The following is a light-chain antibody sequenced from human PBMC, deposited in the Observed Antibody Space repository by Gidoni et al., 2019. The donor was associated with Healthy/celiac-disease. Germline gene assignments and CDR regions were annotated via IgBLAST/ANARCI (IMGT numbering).Light chain of an antibody. J-gene: IGLJ2*01. CDR2: QDS. Sequence: YELTQPPSVSVSPGQTASITCSGDKLGDKYACWYQQKPGQSPVLVIYQDSKRPSGIPERFAGSNSGNTATLTISGTQAMDEADYYCQAWDSSIVVFGGGTKLTVL. CDR1: KLGDKY. CDR3: QAWDSSIVV. V-gene: IGLV3-1*01.